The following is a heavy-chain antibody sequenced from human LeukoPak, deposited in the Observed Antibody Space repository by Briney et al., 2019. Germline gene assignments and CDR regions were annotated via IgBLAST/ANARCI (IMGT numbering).Heavy chain of an antibody. V-gene: IGHV4-59*01. Sequence: SETLSLTCTVSGGSISSYYWSWIRQPPGKGLEWIGYIYYSGSTNYNPSLKSRVTISVDTSKNQFSLKLSSVTAADTAVYYCARDRDGDYDYWGQGTLVTVSS. D-gene: IGHD4-17*01. CDR3: ARDRDGDYDY. CDR1: GGSISSYY. CDR2: IYYSGST. J-gene: IGHJ4*02.